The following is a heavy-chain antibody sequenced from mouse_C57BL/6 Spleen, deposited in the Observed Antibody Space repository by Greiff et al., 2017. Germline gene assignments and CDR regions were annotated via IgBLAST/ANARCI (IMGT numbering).Heavy chain of an antibody. J-gene: IGHJ3*01. V-gene: IGHV3-6*01. D-gene: IGHD1-1*01. CDR1: GYSITSGYY. CDR3: AREEGRGFAY. CDR2: ISYDGSN. Sequence: VQLQQSGPGLVKPSQSLSLTCSVTGYSITSGYYWNWIRQFPGNKLEWMGYISYDGSNNYNPSLKNRISITRDTSKNQFFLKLNSVTTEDTATYYCAREEGRGFAYWGQGTLVTVSA.